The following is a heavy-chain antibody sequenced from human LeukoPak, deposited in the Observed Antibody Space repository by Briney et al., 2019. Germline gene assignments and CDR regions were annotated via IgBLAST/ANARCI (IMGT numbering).Heavy chain of an antibody. J-gene: IGHJ4*02. CDR1: GGSFSGYH. CDR3: ASDGVPSPGD. D-gene: IGHD2-8*02. CDR2: INHSGST. V-gene: IGHV4-34*01. Sequence: SETLSLTCAVYGGSFSGYHWSWIRQPPGKGLEWIGEINHSGSTNYNPSLKSRVTISVDTSKNQFSLKLSSVTAADTAVYYCASDGVPSPGDWGQGTLVTVSS.